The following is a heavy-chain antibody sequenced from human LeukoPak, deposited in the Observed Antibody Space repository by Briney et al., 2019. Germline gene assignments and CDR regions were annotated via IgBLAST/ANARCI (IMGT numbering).Heavy chain of an antibody. CDR3: AKDTDSSSSPGFDY. D-gene: IGHD6-6*01. Sequence: SGGSLRLSCAVSEVTFSSYWMSWVRQTPGKGLEWLANIKPDGSEKYYVDSVRGRFTISRDNAKNSLYLQMNSLRAEDTALYYCAKDTDSSSSPGFDYWGQGTLVTVSS. CDR1: EVTFSSYW. CDR2: IKPDGSEK. J-gene: IGHJ4*02. V-gene: IGHV3-7*03.